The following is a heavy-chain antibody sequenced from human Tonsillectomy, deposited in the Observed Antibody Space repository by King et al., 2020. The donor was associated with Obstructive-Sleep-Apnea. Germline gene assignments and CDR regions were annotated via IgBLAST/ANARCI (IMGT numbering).Heavy chain of an antibody. CDR3: ARDLADYGSGSYYLTFHFDY. J-gene: IGHJ4*02. D-gene: IGHD3-10*01. CDR2: IYYSGST. Sequence: QLQESGPGLVKPSETLSLTCTVSGGSISSSSYYWGWIRQPPGKGLEWIGSIYYSGSTYYNPSLQSRVTISVDTSKNQFSLKMSSVTAADTAVYYCARDLADYGSGSYYLTFHFDYWGQGTLVTVSS. CDR1: GGSISSSSYY. V-gene: IGHV4-39*07.